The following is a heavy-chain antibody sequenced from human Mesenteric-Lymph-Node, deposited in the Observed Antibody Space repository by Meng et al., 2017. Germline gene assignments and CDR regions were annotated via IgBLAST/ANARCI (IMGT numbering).Heavy chain of an antibody. D-gene: IGHD7-27*01. CDR2: VSGRGVST. J-gene: IGHJ4*02. Sequence: GESLMIPCPASGFTFSGYAMTWVRQAPGKGLEWVSSVSGRGVSTYHADPVKGRFTISRDRSKNTLYLQMNSLKAEDTAVYYCTKAAWGYFDYWGQGTLVTVSS. CDR1: GFTFSGYA. V-gene: IGHV3-23*01. CDR3: TKAAWGYFDY.